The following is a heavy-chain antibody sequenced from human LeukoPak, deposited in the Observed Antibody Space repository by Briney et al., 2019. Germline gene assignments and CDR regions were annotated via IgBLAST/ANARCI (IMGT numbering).Heavy chain of an antibody. CDR1: GGSFSGYY. J-gene: IGHJ4*02. CDR2: INHSGST. Sequence: SETLSPTCAVYGGSFSGYYWSWIRQPPGKGLEWIGEINHSGSTNYNPSLKSRVTISVDTSKNQFSLKLSSVTAADTAVYYCARGLDYYGSGSYMNYWGQGTLVTVSS. V-gene: IGHV4-34*01. CDR3: ARGLDYYGSGSYMNY. D-gene: IGHD3-10*01.